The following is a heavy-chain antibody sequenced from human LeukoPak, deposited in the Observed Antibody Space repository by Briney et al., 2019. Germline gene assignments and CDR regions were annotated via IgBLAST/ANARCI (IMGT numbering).Heavy chain of an antibody. J-gene: IGHJ3*02. CDR3: ARDRLGWFDAFNI. Sequence: GASVKVSCKASGGTFSSYAISWVRQAPGQGLEWMGGIIPIFGTTNYAQKFQGRVTITADESTSTAYMELSSLRSEDTAVYYCARDRLGWFDAFNIWGQGTMVTVSP. D-gene: IGHD6-19*01. CDR2: IIPIFGTT. CDR1: GGTFSSYA. V-gene: IGHV1-69*13.